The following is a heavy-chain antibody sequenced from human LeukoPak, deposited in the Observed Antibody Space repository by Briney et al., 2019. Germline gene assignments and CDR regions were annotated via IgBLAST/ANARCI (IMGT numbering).Heavy chain of an antibody. CDR3: ARVHRAIDRGGLFDY. J-gene: IGHJ4*02. V-gene: IGHV1-2*02. D-gene: IGHD1-14*01. CDR1: GYTLTSYH. Sequence: GASVKVSCKASGYTLTSYHMHWMRQAPGQGLEWMGWINPNSGDTDYAQNFQGRVTMTRDTSISTAYMELSRLRFDDTAVYYCARVHRAIDRGGLFDYWGQGTLVTVSS. CDR2: INPNSGDT.